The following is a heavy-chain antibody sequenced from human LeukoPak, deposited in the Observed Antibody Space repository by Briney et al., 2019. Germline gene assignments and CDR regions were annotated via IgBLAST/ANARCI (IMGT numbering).Heavy chain of an antibody. V-gene: IGHV3-11*04. D-gene: IGHD3-22*01. CDR3: ARAISYDSSGYYRYYYYYGMDV. Sequence: PGGSLRLSCAASGFTFSDYYMSWIRQAPGKGLEWVSYISSSGTTIYYADSVKGRFTISRDNAKNSLYLQMNSLRAEDTAVYYCARAISYDSSGYYRYYYYYGMDVWGQGTTVTVSS. CDR1: GFTFSDYY. CDR2: ISSSGTTI. J-gene: IGHJ6*02.